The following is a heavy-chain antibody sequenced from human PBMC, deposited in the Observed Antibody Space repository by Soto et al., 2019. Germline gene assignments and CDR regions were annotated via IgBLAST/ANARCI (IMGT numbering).Heavy chain of an antibody. CDR3: ARVSSSGPFDY. Sequence: SETLSLTCTVSGGSISSYYWSWIRQPPGKGLEWIGYIYYSGSTYYNPSLKSRVIISADTFKNQFSLKLSSVTAADTAVYYCARVSSSGPFDYWGQGILVTVSS. CDR1: GGSISSYY. V-gene: IGHV4-30-4*01. D-gene: IGHD3-22*01. J-gene: IGHJ4*02. CDR2: IYYSGST.